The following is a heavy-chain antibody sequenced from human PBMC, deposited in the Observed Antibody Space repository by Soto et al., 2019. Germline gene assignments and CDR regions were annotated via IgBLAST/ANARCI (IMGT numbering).Heavy chain of an antibody. D-gene: IGHD2-21*02. CDR1: GGSISSGGYY. J-gene: IGHJ1*01. Sequence: SETLSLTCTVSGGSISSGGYYWSWIRHHPGKDLEWIGYIYYSGSTYYNPSLKSRVTISVDTSKNQFSLKLSSVPDADTAVYYCACRVLTAIAEYFQHWGQGFLVTVSS. CDR3: ACRVLTAIAEYFQH. V-gene: IGHV4-31*03. CDR2: IYYSGST.